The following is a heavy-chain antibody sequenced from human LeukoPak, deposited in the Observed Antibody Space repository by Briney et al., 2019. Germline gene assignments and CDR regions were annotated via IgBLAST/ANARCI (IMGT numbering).Heavy chain of an antibody. J-gene: IGHJ4*02. CDR2: IIPIFGTA. CDR1: GGTFSSYA. V-gene: IGHV1-69*13. Sequence: SVKVSCKASGGTFSSYAISWVRQAPGQGLEWMGRIIPIFGTANYAQKFQGRVTITADESTSTAYMELSSLRSEDTAVYYCARGPYEAVSSSALWYFDYWGQGTLVTVSS. D-gene: IGHD6-6*01. CDR3: ARGPYEAVSSSALWYFDY.